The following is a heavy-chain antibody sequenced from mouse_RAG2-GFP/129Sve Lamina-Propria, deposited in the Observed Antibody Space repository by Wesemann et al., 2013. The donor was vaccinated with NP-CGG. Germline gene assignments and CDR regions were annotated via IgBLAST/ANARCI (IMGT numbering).Heavy chain of an antibody. J-gene: IGHJ1*01. D-gene: IGHD4-1*01. Sequence: QVQLQQPGAEMVRPGASVKLSCKASGYTFTSYWMHWVKQRPGQGLEWIGKIDPSDSETHYNQKFKDKATLTVDKSSSTAYMQLNSLTSEDSAVYYCARCWDYFDVWGAGTTVTVSS. V-gene: IGHV1-52*01. CDR3: ARCWDYFDV. CDR2: IDPSDSET. CDR1: GYTFTSYW.